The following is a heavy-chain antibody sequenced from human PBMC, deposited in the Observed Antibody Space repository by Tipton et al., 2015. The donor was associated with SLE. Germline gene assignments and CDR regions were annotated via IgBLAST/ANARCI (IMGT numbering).Heavy chain of an antibody. J-gene: IGHJ5*02. CDR3: GTWYSSGWYLFDP. CDR2: IYSGGST. Sequence: SLRLSCSGFTGSSNYMTWVCQAPGKGLEWISVIYSGGSTDYAAPVKGRFTISRDDSKNTLYLQMNSLKIEDTAVYYCGTWYSSGWYLFDPWGQGTLVTVSS. D-gene: IGHD6-19*01. V-gene: IGHV3-66*01. CDR1: GFTGSSNY.